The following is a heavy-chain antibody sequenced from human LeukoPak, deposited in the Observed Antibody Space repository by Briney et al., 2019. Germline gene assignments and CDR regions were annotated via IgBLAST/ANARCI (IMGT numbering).Heavy chain of an antibody. D-gene: IGHD6-19*01. CDR2: IYYTGST. Sequence: SETLSLTCTVSGGSISSYYWSWIRQPPGKGLEWIGYIYYTGSTNYNPSLKSRVTISVDTSKNQFSLKLSSVTAADTAVCYCARAFSSGWYPYSIGGLWFDYWGQGTLVTVSS. CDR3: ARAFSSGWYPYSIGGLWFDY. V-gene: IGHV4-59*01. CDR1: GGSISSYY. J-gene: IGHJ4*02.